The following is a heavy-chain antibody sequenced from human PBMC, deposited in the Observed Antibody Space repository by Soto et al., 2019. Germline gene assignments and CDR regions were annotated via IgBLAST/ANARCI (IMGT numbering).Heavy chain of an antibody. J-gene: IGHJ4*02. V-gene: IGHV4-39*07. Sequence: SETLSLTCTVSGGSISSSNSYWGWIRQPPGKGLEWIGSIYYSGSTYYNPSLKSRVTISVDASKSQFYLKLRSVTAADTAVYYCARGMAEEQIFYYFDYWGQGALVTVSS. CDR3: ARGMAEEQIFYYFDY. CDR1: GGSISSSNSY. CDR2: IYYSGST. D-gene: IGHD3-9*01.